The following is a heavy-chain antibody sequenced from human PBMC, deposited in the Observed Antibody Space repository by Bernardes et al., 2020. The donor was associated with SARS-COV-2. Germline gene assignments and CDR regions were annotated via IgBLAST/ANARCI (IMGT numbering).Heavy chain of an antibody. J-gene: IGHJ3*02. Sequence: TMYLTSALSGGSISSSNWWSWVRQPPGKGLEWIGEIYHSGSTNYNPSLKSRVTISVDKSKNQFSLKLSSVTAADTAVYYCARDRGFLEWDAPGNAFDIWGQGTMVTVSS. D-gene: IGHD3-3*01. V-gene: IGHV4-4*02. CDR2: IYHSGST. CDR1: GGSISSSNW. CDR3: ARDRGFLEWDAPGNAFDI.